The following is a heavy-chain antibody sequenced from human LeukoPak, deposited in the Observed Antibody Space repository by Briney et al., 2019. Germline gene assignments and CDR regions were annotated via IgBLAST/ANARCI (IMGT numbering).Heavy chain of an antibody. V-gene: IGHV3-7*01. J-gene: IGHJ4*02. CDR3: ARFLSGYSYGNFDY. CDR2: IKQDGSEK. D-gene: IGHD5-18*01. Sequence: PGGSLRLSCAASGFTFSSYWMSWVRQAPGKGLEWVANIKQDGSEKYYVDSVTGRFTISRDNAKNSLYLQMNSLRAEDTAVYYCARFLSGYSYGNFDYWGQGTLVTVSS. CDR1: GFTFSSYW.